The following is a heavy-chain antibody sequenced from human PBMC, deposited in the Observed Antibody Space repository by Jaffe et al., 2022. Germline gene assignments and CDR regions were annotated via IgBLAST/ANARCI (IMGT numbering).Heavy chain of an antibody. D-gene: IGHD3-10*01. J-gene: IGHJ4*02. Sequence: QVQLQESGPGLVKPSQTLSLTCTVSGGSISSGSYYWSWIRQPAGKGLEWIGRIYTSGSTNYNPSLKSRVTISVDTSKNQFSLKLSSVTAADTAVYYCARGTMVRGVIIKYYFDYWGQGTLVTVSS. CDR3: ARGTMVRGVIIKYYFDY. CDR1: GGSISSGSYY. CDR2: IYTSGST. V-gene: IGHV4-61*02.